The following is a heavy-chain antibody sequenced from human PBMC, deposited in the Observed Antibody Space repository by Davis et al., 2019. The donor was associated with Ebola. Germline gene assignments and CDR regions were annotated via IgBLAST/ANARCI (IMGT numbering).Heavy chain of an antibody. CDR1: GGSISSYY. CDR3: AVGNSGSYFGAFDI. V-gene: IGHV4-59*01. CDR2: IYYSGST. Sequence: SETLSLTCTVSGGSISSYYWSWIRQPPGKGLEWIGYIYYSGSTSYNPSLKSRVTISVDTSKKQFSLKLNSVTAADTAVYYCAVGNSGSYFGAFDIWGQGTMVTVSS. D-gene: IGHD1-26*01. J-gene: IGHJ3*02.